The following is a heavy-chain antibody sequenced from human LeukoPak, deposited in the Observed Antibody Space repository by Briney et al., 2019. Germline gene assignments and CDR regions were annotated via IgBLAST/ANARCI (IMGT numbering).Heavy chain of an antibody. Sequence: GGSLRLSCAASGFTFSSYWMSWVRQAPGKGLEWVAKMKQDGSERYYVDSVKGRFTISRDNAKNSLYLQMNSLRAEDTAVYYCARGGADLWSGSHHFDYWGQGALVTVSS. V-gene: IGHV3-7*01. CDR3: ARGGADLWSGSHHFDY. J-gene: IGHJ4*02. CDR2: MKQDGSER. CDR1: GFTFSSYW. D-gene: IGHD3-3*01.